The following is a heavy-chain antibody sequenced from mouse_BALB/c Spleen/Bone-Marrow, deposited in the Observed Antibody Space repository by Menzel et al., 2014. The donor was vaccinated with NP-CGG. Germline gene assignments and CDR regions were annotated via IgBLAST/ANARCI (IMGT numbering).Heavy chain of an antibody. V-gene: IGHV5-6-2*01. CDR3: ARHGGFGNYFDY. Sequence: VQLKDSGGGLVKLGGSLELSCAASGFTFSRYYMSWVRQTPEKRLDLVPAINSNGENTYYPDTVKGRFAISRDNAKNTLYLQMSSLKSEDTALYYCARHGGFGNYFDYWGQGTTLTVSS. CDR2: INSNGENT. D-gene: IGHD1-1*02. CDR1: GFTFSRYY. J-gene: IGHJ2*01.